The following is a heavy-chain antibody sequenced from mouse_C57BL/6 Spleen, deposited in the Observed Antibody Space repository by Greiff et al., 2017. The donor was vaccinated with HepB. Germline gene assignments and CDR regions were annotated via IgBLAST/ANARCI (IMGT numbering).Heavy chain of an antibody. Sequence: EVQLQQSGPELVKPGASVKIPCKASGYTFTDYNMDWVKQSHGKSLEWIGDINPNNGGTIYNQKFKGKATLTVDKSSSTAYMELRSLTSEDTAVYYCARYAYYGSSYDYAMDYWGQGTSVTVSS. D-gene: IGHD1-1*01. CDR1: GYTFTDYN. V-gene: IGHV1-18*01. CDR2: INPNNGGT. CDR3: ARYAYYGSSYDYAMDY. J-gene: IGHJ4*01.